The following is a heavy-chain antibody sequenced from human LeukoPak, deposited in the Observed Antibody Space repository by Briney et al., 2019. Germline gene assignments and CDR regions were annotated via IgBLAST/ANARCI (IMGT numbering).Heavy chain of an antibody. CDR1: GFTVSSNY. V-gene: IGHV3-53*04. Sequence: PGGSLRLSCAASGFTVSSNYMSWVRQAPGKGLEWVSVIYSGGSTYYADSVKGRFTISRHISQNTLYLQMNSLRAEDTAVYYCARGGASGSHLHWFDPWGQGTLVTVSS. CDR2: IYSGGST. J-gene: IGHJ5*02. CDR3: ARGGASGSHLHWFDP. D-gene: IGHD3-10*01.